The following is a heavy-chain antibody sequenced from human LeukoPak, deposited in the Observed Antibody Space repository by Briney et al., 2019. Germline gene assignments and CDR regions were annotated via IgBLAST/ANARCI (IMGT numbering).Heavy chain of an antibody. CDR1: GYSFTSYW. D-gene: IGHD2-15*01. V-gene: IGHV5-51*01. CDR2: TYPGGSDT. CDR3: ARLYCSGSTCYMGVDY. Sequence: GESLKISCKGSGYSFTSYWIAWVRQMPGKGLEWMGITYPGGSDTRYGPSSQGQVTISVDKSINTAYLQWSSLKASDTAMYYCARLYCSGSTCYMGVDYWGQGTLVTVSS. J-gene: IGHJ4*02.